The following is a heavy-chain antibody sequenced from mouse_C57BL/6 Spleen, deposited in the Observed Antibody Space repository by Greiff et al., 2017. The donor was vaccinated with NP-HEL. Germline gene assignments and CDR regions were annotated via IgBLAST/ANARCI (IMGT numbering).Heavy chain of an antibody. CDR2: IDPANGNT. V-gene: IGHV14-3*01. J-gene: IGHJ2*01. D-gene: IGHD1-1*01. Sequence: EVQLQQSVAELVRPGASVKLSCTASGFNIKNTYMHWVKQRPEQGLEWIGRIDPANGNTKYAPKFQGKATITADTSSNTAYLQLSSLTSEDTAIYYCARGHYYGSSYEYYFDYWGQGTTLTVSS. CDR3: ARGHYYGSSYEYYFDY. CDR1: GFNIKNTY.